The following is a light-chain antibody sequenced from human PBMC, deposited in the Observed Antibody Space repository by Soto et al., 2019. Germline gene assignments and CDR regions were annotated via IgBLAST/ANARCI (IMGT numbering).Light chain of an antibody. V-gene: IGKV1-9*01. Sequence: DIQLTQSPSFLSASVGDRVTITCRASQGISSYLAWYQQKPGKAPKLLIYAAPTLQSGVPSRFSGSGSGTEFTLTISSLQPDDFATYYCQQYSTYPWTFGQGTKVDNK. J-gene: IGKJ1*01. CDR2: AAP. CDR1: QGISSY. CDR3: QQYSTYPWT.